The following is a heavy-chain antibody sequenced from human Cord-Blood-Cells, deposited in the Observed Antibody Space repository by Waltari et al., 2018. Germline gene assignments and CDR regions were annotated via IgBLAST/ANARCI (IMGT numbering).Heavy chain of an antibody. Sequence: QVQLQQWGAGLLKPSETLSLTCAVYGGSFSGYYWTWIRQPPGKGLAWIGEINHSGSTNYNPSLKSRVTISVDTSKNQFSLKLSSVTAADTAVYYCARGLGGYSYGYFDYWGQGTLVTVSS. CDR3: ARGLGGYSYGYFDY. D-gene: IGHD5-18*01. V-gene: IGHV4-34*01. CDR2: INHSGST. CDR1: GGSFSGYY. J-gene: IGHJ4*02.